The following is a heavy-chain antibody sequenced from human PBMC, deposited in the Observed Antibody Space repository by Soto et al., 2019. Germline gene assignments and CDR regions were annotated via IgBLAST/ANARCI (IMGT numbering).Heavy chain of an antibody. CDR1: GFTFSSYS. V-gene: IGHV3-48*02. Sequence: GGSLRLSCAASGFTFSSYSMNWVRQAPGKGLEWVSYISSSSSTIYYADSVKGRFTISRDNAKNSLYLQMNSLRDEDTAVYYCARESDLYYYDSSGNWPLDYWGQGTLVTVSS. CDR3: ARESDLYYYDSSGNWPLDY. D-gene: IGHD3-22*01. J-gene: IGHJ4*02. CDR2: ISSSSSTI.